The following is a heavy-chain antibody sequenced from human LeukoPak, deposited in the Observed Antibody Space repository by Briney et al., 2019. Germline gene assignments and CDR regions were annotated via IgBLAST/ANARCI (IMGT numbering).Heavy chain of an antibody. CDR1: GFTFSSYE. V-gene: IGHV3-48*03. J-gene: IGHJ4*02. Sequence: PGGSLRLSCAASGFTFSSYEMNWVRQAPGKGLEWVSYISSSGSTIYYADSVKGRFTISRDNAKNSLYLQMNSLRAEDTALYYCARGGEGYGDYSYYFDYWGQGTLVTVSS. CDR3: ARGGEGYGDYSYYFDY. CDR2: ISSSGSTI. D-gene: IGHD4-17*01.